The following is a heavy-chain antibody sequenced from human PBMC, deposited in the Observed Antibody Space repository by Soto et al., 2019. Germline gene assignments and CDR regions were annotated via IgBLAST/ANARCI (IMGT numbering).Heavy chain of an antibody. CDR1: GGSVSSGSYY. Sequence: ETLSLTGTVSGGSVSSGSYYWSWIRQPPGKGLEWIGYIYYSGSTNYNPSLKSRVTISVDTSKNQFSLKLSSVTAADTAVYYCARAMGYGPRYYFAYWGQGTLVTVSS. J-gene: IGHJ4*02. D-gene: IGHD2-8*01. CDR3: ARAMGYGPRYYFAY. V-gene: IGHV4-61*01. CDR2: IYYSGST.